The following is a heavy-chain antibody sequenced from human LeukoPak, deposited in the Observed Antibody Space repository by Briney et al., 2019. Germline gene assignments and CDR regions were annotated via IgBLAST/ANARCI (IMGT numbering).Heavy chain of an antibody. Sequence: ASVKVSCKASGGTFSSYAISWVRQAPGQGLEWMGWISAYNGNTNYAQKLQGRVTMTTDTSTSTAYMELRSLRSDDTAVYYCASEEEDAFDIWGQGSMVTVSS. CDR3: ASEEEDAFDI. J-gene: IGHJ3*02. CDR2: ISAYNGNT. V-gene: IGHV1-18*01. CDR1: GGTFSSYA.